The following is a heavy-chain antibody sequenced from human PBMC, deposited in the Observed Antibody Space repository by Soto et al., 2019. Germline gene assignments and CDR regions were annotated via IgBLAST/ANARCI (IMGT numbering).Heavy chain of an antibody. D-gene: IGHD3-3*01. CDR1: GFTFSDST. J-gene: IGHJ4*02. CDR3: TRQWLLWGPFAS. V-gene: IGHV3-73*01. CDR2: IRSKANAYAT. Sequence: SLRLSCVVSGFTFSDSTIHWVRQASGKGLEWVGRIRSKANAYATVEAASVRGRFTISRDDSMNTAYLQMNSPKTEDTAVYFCTRQWLLWGPFASWGQGTPVTVSS.